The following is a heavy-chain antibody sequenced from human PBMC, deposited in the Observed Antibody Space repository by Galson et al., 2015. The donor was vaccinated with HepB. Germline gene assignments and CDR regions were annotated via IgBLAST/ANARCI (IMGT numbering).Heavy chain of an antibody. D-gene: IGHD1-26*01. CDR1: GASISSSFYY. V-gene: IGHV4-39*07. Sequence: SETLSLTCTVSGASISSSFYYWGWIRQPPGKGLEWIGSIYYGGNTYYNPSLKSRVTISVDTSKNQFSLKLSSVTAADTAVYYCASSESYHTLKNWGQGTLVTVSS. CDR3: ASSESYHTLKN. J-gene: IGHJ4*02. CDR2: IYYGGNT.